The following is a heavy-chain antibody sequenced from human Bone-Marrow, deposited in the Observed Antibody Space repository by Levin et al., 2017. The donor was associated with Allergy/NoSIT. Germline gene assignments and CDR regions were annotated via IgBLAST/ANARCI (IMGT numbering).Heavy chain of an antibody. CDR1: GGSITSSY. CDR2: FHYTGST. V-gene: IGHV4-59*08. J-gene: IGHJ5*02. Sequence: PSETLSLTCTVSGGSITSSYWSWIRQPPGKGLEWIGYFHYTGSTNYNPALKSRVTMSGDTSKNQFSLKLSSVTAADTAVYYCASTLTDFFSYWFDPWGRGTLVTVSS. CDR3: ASTLTDFFSYWFDP.